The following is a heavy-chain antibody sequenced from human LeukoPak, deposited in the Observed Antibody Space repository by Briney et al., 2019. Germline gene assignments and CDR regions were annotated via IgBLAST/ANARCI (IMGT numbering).Heavy chain of an antibody. CDR1: GGSISSGGYS. Sequence: SETLSLTCAVSGGSISSGGYSWSWIRQPPGKGLEWIGYIYHSGSTYYNPSLKSRVTISVDRSKNQFSLKLSSVTAADTAVYYCAREGSWARGSLDYWGQGTLVTVPS. J-gene: IGHJ4*02. V-gene: IGHV4-30-2*01. D-gene: IGHD6-13*01. CDR3: AREGSWARGSLDY. CDR2: IYHSGST.